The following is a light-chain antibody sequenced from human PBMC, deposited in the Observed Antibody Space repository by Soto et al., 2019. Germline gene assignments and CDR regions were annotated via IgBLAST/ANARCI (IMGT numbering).Light chain of an antibody. CDR1: SSDVGGYNY. J-gene: IGLJ1*01. Sequence: QSVLTQPASVSGSPGQSITISCTGTSSDVGGYNYVSWYQQHPGKAPKLMIYDVSHRPSGISDRFSGSKSGNTASLTISGLQAEDEADYYCSSYTSDTTYVFGTGTKVTVL. CDR3: SSYTSDTTYV. V-gene: IGLV2-14*01. CDR2: DVS.